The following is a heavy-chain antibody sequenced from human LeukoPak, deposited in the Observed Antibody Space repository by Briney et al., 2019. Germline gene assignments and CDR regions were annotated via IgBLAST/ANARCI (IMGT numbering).Heavy chain of an antibody. D-gene: IGHD3-22*01. V-gene: IGHV1-2*02. CDR1: GYTFTGYY. CDR3: ARTLYYYDSGSYNYYYYMDV. Sequence: ASVKVSCKASGYTFTGYYMHWVRQAPGQGLEWMGWINPNSGGTNYAQKFQDRVAMTRETSISTAYMELSRLRSDDTAVYYCARTLYYYDSGSYNYYYYMDVWGKGTTVTISS. J-gene: IGHJ6*03. CDR2: INPNSGGT.